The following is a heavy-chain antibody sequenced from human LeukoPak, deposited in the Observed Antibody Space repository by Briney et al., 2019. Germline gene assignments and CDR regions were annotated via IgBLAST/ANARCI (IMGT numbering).Heavy chain of an antibody. D-gene: IGHD5-24*01. CDR1: GFTFSSYW. CDR2: IKQDGSEK. V-gene: IGHV3-7*01. CDR3: ARHSATSPFDY. J-gene: IGHJ4*02. Sequence: GGSLRLSCAASGFTFSSYWMSWVRQAPGKGLEWVANIKQDGSEKYYVDSVKGRFTISRDNAKDSLYLQMNSLRAEDTAVYYCARHSATSPFDYWGQGTLVTVSS.